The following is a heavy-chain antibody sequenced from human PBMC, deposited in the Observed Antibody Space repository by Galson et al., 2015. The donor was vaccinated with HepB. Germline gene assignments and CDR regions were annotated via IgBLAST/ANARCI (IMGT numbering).Heavy chain of an antibody. CDR2: IHTGGTI. V-gene: IGHV4-61*02. CDR1: GGSISSDNYY. Sequence: TLSPTCTVSGGSISSDNYYWNWIRQPAGKGLEWIGRIHTGGTINYNPSLESRVTVSVDPSKNQFSLRLRSVTVADTAIYYCAAASYNNYYYYYYMDVWGKGTTVSVSS. CDR3: AAASYNNYYYYYYMDV. J-gene: IGHJ6*03. D-gene: IGHD4-11*01.